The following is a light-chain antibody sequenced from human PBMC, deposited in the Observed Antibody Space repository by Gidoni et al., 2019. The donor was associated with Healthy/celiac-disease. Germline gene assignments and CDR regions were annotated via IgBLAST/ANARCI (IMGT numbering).Light chain of an antibody. CDR2: GAS. J-gene: IGKJ2*01. V-gene: IGKV3-20*01. CDR1: QSVSSSY. CDR3: QQYGSSPSMYT. Sequence: LFTHPPGTLSFSPGERATLSCRASQSVSSSYLAWYQQKPGQAPRLLIYGASSRATGIPDRFSGSGSGTDFTLTISRLEPEDFAVYYCQQYGSSPSMYTFGQGTKLEIK.